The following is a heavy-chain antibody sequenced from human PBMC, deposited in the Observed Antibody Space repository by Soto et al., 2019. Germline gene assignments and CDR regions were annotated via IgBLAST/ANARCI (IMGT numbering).Heavy chain of an antibody. CDR3: APLPSYCGGDCYLDY. V-gene: IGHV3-7*01. J-gene: IGHJ4*02. CDR2: IKQDGSEK. CDR1: GFTCSSYW. Sequence: GGSLRLSCAASGFTCSSYWMSWVRQAPGKGLEWVANIKQDGSEKYYVDSVKGRFIISRDNAKNSLYLQMNSLRAEDTAVYYCAPLPSYCGGDCYLDYWGQGTLVTVSS. D-gene: IGHD2-21*02.